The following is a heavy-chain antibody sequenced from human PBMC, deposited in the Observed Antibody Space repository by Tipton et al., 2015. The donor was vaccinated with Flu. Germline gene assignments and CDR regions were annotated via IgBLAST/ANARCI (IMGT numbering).Heavy chain of an antibody. J-gene: IGHJ4*02. CDR3: ARDRVWPASFDY. V-gene: IGHV4-59*01. D-gene: IGHD2-21*01. Sequence: LRLSCSVSGVSISYYYWNWIRQPPGKGLEWIGFSYYSGSTSYNPSLQSRVTISVDTSRNQFSLNLKSVTAADTAVYYFARDRVWPASFDYWGQGILVTVSS. CDR2: SYYSGST. CDR1: GVSISYYY.